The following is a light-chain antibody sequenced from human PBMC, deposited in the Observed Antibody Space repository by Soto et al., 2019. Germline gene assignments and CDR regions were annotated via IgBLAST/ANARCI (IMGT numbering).Light chain of an antibody. V-gene: IGKV1-39*01. CDR3: QQSFSTPLT. J-gene: IGKJ4*01. CDR2: AAS. CDR1: QSIQTLTNY. Sequence: DVQLTQSPSSLSASVGDRVTITCRASQSIQTLTNYLNWYQQKPGKAPKLLIYAASSLQSGVPSRFSGSASGTDFTLTITTLQSEDFATYYCQQSFSTPLTFGGGTKVEI.